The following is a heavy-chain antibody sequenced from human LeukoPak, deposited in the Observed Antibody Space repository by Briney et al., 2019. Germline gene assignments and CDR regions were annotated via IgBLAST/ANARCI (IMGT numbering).Heavy chain of an antibody. CDR3: AKGFLEWLFDAFDI. V-gene: IGHV3-30*18. CDR1: GFTFSSYG. CDR2: ISYDGSNK. D-gene: IGHD3-3*01. J-gene: IGHJ3*02. Sequence: GGSLRLSCAASGFTFSSYGMHWVRQAPGKGLEWVAVISYDGSNKYYADSVKGRFTISRDNSKNTLYLQMNSLRAEDTAVYYCAKGFLEWLFDAFDIWGQGTMVTVSS.